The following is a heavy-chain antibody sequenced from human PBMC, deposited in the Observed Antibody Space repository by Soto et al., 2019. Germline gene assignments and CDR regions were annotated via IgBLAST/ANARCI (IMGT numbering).Heavy chain of an antibody. J-gene: IGHJ6*02. CDR2: ISNSGTTV. CDR1: NFIFSDYY. Sequence: QVQLVESGGGLVKPGGSLRLSCAASNFIFSDYYLSWIRQAPGKGLEWVSYISNSGTTVYYADSVKSRFTISRDNAKTSLYLQMNSLRAEDTAVYYCARDTLPTDFGLGWDVWGQGTTVTVSS. CDR3: ARDTLPTDFGLGWDV. V-gene: IGHV3-11*01. D-gene: IGHD4-17*01.